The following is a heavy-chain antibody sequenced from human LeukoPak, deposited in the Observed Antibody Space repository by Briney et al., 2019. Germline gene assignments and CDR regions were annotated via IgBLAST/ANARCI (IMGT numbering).Heavy chain of an antibody. CDR1: GGSISSFSYY. CDR2: IYYSGST. D-gene: IGHD2-21*02. V-gene: IGHV4-39*07. Sequence: SETLSLTCTVSGGSISSFSYYWGWIRQPPGRGLEWIGTIYYSGSTYYNPSLKSRVTISTDASKNQFSLNLRSVTAADTAVYYCARVRGDSPYSFDYWGQGTLVTVSS. J-gene: IGHJ4*02. CDR3: ARVRGDSPYSFDY.